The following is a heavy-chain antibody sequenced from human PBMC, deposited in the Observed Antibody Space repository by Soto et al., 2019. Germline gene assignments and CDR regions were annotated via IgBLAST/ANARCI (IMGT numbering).Heavy chain of an antibody. CDR3: AKVTEGGGEASVHDEYFDF. Sequence: GGSLRLSCAASGFTFSSYAMTWVRQAPGKGLEWVSTISGSGGRTYYADSVKGQFTISRDNSQSTLYLQMNSLRAEDTAVYYCAKVTEGGGEASVHDEYFDFWGQGTPVTVSS. J-gene: IGHJ4*02. V-gene: IGHV3-23*01. D-gene: IGHD3-16*01. CDR1: GFTFSSYA. CDR2: ISGSGGRT.